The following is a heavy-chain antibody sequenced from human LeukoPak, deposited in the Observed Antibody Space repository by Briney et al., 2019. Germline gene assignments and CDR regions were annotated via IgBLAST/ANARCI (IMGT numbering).Heavy chain of an antibody. D-gene: IGHD3-16*01. Sequence: GGSLRLSCAASGFSFSDYSMNWIRQAPGKGLEWVASINHNGNVNYYVDSVKGRFTISRDNAKNSLYLQMSNLRAEDAAVYFCARGGGLDVWGQGATVTVSS. CDR2: INHNGNVN. CDR3: ARGGGLDV. J-gene: IGHJ6*02. CDR1: GFSFSDYS. V-gene: IGHV3-7*03.